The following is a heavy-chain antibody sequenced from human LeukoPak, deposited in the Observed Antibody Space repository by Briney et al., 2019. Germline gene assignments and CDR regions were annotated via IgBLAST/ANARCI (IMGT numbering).Heavy chain of an antibody. V-gene: IGHV4-39*07. Sequence: SETLSLTCTVSGDSVSDNSHSWGWIRQAPGKGLEWVGSIYFAGSPFFRPSLKSRLTLSLDTSKNQFSMSLSFVTAADTAFYYCARGIVVLSGAAPFDFWGQGALVTVSS. CDR1: GDSVSDNSHS. CDR3: ARGIVVLSGAAPFDF. J-gene: IGHJ4*02. D-gene: IGHD4/OR15-4a*01. CDR2: IYFAGSP.